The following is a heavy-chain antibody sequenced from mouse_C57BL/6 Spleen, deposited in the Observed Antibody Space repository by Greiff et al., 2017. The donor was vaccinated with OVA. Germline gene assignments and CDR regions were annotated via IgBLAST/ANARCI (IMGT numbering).Heavy chain of an antibody. CDR3: ARGDGSSGGDYFDY. D-gene: IGHD1-1*01. Sequence: VQLQQSGPELAKPGASVKMSCKASGYTFTDYNMHWVKQSHGKSLEWIGYINPNNGGTSYNQKFKGKATLTVNKSSSTAYMELRSLTSEDSAVYYCARGDGSSGGDYFDYWGQGTTLTVSS. J-gene: IGHJ2*01. CDR2: INPNNGGT. V-gene: IGHV1-22*01. CDR1: GYTFTDYN.